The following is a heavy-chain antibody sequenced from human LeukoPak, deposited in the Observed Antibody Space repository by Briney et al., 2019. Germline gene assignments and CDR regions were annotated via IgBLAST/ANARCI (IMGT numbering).Heavy chain of an antibody. CDR1: GYSFTSSY. D-gene: IGHD1-14*01. CDR2: INPGDGST. CDR3: GRVGWAPKPQWDGFDI. Sequence: ASVKVSCKASGYSFTSSYIRWVRQAPGQGLEWVGIINPGDGSTSYAQKFQGRVITTRDTSTNTVYMELRSLSSEDTAVYYCGRVGWAPKPQWDGFDIWGQGTMVTVSS. V-gene: IGHV1-46*01. J-gene: IGHJ3*02.